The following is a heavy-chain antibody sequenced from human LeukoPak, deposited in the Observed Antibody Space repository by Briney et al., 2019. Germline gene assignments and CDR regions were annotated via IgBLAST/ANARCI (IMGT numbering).Heavy chain of an antibody. CDR1: GFTFSGSA. Sequence: GGSLRLSCAASGFTFSGSAMHWVRQASGKGLEWVGRIRSKADSYATAYGVSVEDRFTISRDDSKNTAYLQMNSLKTEDTAVYYCTRQGARDYGDYGYYYYYMDVWGKGTTVTISS. CDR3: TRQGARDYGDYGYYYYYMDV. J-gene: IGHJ6*03. D-gene: IGHD4-17*01. CDR2: IRSKADSYAT. V-gene: IGHV3-73*01.